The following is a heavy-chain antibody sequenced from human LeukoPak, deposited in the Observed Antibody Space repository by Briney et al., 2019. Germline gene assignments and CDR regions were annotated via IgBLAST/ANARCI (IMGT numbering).Heavy chain of an antibody. CDR2: ISGSGGST. V-gene: IGHV3-23*01. CDR3: ARDSGYGGYFDY. Sequence: QPGGSLRLSCAASGFTFSSYAMSWVRQAPGKGLEWVSAISGSGGSTYYADSVKGRFTISRDNAKNSLYLQMNSLRAEDTAVYYCARDSGYGGYFDYWGQGTLVTVSS. J-gene: IGHJ4*02. D-gene: IGHD5-12*01. CDR1: GFTFSSYA.